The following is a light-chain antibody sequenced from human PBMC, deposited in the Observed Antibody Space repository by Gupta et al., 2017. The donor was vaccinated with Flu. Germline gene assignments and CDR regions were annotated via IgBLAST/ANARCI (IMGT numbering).Light chain of an antibody. CDR2: DAS. CDR1: QGVQSY. CDR3: QQRKNWPLLT. V-gene: IGKV3-11*01. J-gene: IGKJ5*01. Sequence: EIVLTQSPATLSLSPGESATLSCRASQGVQSYLAWYQQKPGQAPRLLIYDASNRAAGVPARFSGSGSGTDFTLTISSLEPEDFAFYYCQQRKNWPLLTFGQGTRLEIK.